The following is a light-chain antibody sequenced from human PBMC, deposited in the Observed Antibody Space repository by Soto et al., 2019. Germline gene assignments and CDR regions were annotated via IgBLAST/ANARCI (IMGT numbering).Light chain of an antibody. Sequence: EIVLTQSPATLSLSPGERATLSCRASQSVSSYLAWYQQKPGQAPRLLIYDASNRATGIPARFSASGSGTDFTLTISIQEPEEFAVYYCQQRSNGPAFGQGTKLEIK. CDR3: QQRSNGPA. V-gene: IGKV3-11*01. J-gene: IGKJ2*01. CDR1: QSVSSY. CDR2: DAS.